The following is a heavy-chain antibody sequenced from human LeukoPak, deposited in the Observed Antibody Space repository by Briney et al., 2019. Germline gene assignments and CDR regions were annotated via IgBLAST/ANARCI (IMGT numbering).Heavy chain of an antibody. Sequence: GESLKISCKASGYSFTSDWIGWVRQMPPKGREWMAIIYPSDSDSRYNPSSQAQVTISADKSITTAYLHWSSLKASDTAIYYCARGVPGFCSSTSCSAKYSHYFMDVWGKGTAVTVSS. J-gene: IGHJ6*03. D-gene: IGHD2-2*01. CDR2: IYPSDSDS. V-gene: IGHV5-51*01. CDR3: ARGVPGFCSSTSCSAKYSHYFMDV. CDR1: GYSFTSDW.